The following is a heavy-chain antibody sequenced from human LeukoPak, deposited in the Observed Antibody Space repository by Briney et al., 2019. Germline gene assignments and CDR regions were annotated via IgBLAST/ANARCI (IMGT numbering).Heavy chain of an antibody. D-gene: IGHD6-13*01. Sequence: GESLKISCKGSGYSFTSYWIGWVRQLPGKGLEWMGIIYPGDSDAIYSPSFQGHVTISADKSISTAYLQWSSLKASDTATYYCARISSTWYEGWFDPWGQGALVTVSS. CDR2: IYPGDSDA. CDR1: GYSFTSYW. CDR3: ARISSTWYEGWFDP. V-gene: IGHV5-51*01. J-gene: IGHJ5*02.